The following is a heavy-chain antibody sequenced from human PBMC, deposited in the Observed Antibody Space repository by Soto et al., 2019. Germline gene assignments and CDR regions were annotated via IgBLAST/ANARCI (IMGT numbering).Heavy chain of an antibody. Sequence: QITLKESGPTLVKPTQTLTLTCTFSGFSLSTSGVGVGWIRQPPGKALEWLALIYWDDDKRYSPSLKSRLTITKDTSKNQVVLTMTNMDPVDTATYYCAHSQALYGSGSYYNPFDYWGQGTLVTVSS. D-gene: IGHD3-10*01. CDR1: GFSLSTSGVG. V-gene: IGHV2-5*02. CDR3: AHSQALYGSGSYYNPFDY. CDR2: IYWDDDK. J-gene: IGHJ4*02.